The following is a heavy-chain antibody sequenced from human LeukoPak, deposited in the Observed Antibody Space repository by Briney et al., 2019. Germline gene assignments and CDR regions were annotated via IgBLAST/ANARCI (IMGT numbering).Heavy chain of an antibody. D-gene: IGHD3-10*01. CDR2: ISSSGSTI. CDR1: GFTFSDYY. CDR3: ARDSLGWFAPINYYYYYMDV. Sequence: GGSLRLSCVASGFTFSDYYMSWIRQAPGKGPEWVSYISSSGSTIYYADSVKGRFTISRDNAKNSLYLQMNSLRAEDTAVYYCARDSLGWFAPINYYYYYMDVWGKGTTVTISS. J-gene: IGHJ6*03. V-gene: IGHV3-11*01.